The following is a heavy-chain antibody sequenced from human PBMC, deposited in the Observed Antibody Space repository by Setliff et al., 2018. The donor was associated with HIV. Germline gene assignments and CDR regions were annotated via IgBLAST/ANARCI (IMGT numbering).Heavy chain of an antibody. CDR3: ARDYLYYNLYNGSPVYGMDV. Sequence: LRLSCAASGFTFRNYKFNWVRQAPGRGLVWVSSISIGSGAAIYYADSVQGRFTISRDNSKNSLYLQMNSLRVEDTAVYYCARDYLYYNLYNGSPVYGMDVWGQGTTVTVSS. CDR1: GFTFRNYK. J-gene: IGHJ6*02. CDR2: ISIGSGAAI. V-gene: IGHV3-48*03. D-gene: IGHD3-3*01.